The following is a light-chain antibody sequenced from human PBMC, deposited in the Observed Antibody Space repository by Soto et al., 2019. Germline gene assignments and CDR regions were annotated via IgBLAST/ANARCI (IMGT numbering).Light chain of an antibody. J-gene: IGKJ4*01. V-gene: IGKV3-11*01. CDR1: QSVDYY. Sequence: EIVLTQSPVTLPLSPGERATLSCRASQSVDYYLAWYQQKPGQAPRLLIYAASNRATGIPARFSGSGSGTDFTLTISSLEPEDFAVYYCLQRSNRPLTLGGGTKVDIK. CDR2: AAS. CDR3: LQRSNRPLT.